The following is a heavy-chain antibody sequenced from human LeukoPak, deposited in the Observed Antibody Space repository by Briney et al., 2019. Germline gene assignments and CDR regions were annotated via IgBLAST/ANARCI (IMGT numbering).Heavy chain of an antibody. CDR3: ARGRIVGASHDY. J-gene: IGHJ4*02. D-gene: IGHD1-26*01. CDR1: GFTFSSYA. Sequence: GGSLRLSCAASGFTFSSYAVHWVRQAQGKGLEWVAVISYDGSNKYYADSVKGRFTISRDNSKNTLYLQMNSLSAEDTAVYYCARGRIVGASHDYWGQGTLVTVSS. CDR2: ISYDGSNK. V-gene: IGHV3-30*04.